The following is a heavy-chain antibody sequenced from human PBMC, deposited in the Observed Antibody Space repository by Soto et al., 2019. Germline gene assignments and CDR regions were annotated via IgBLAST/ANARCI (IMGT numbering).Heavy chain of an antibody. V-gene: IGHV3-74*01. CDR1: GFSISTYW. CDR2: INSDGSST. CDR3: ARDKYSSSSYYFYYVMDV. Sequence: GGSLRLSCAASGFSISTYWMHWVRQAPGKGLVWVSRINSDGSSTSYADSVKGRFTISRDNAKNTLYLQMNSLRGEDTAVYFRARDKYSSSSYYFYYVMDVWGQGTTVTVSS. J-gene: IGHJ6*02. D-gene: IGHD6-13*01.